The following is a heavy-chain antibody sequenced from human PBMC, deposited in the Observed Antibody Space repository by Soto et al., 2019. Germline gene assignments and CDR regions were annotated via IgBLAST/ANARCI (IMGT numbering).Heavy chain of an antibody. CDR1: GYIFVNYG. Sequence: QVQLVQSGDEVRKPGSSVKVSCKASGYIFVNYGIAWVRQAPGQGLEWMGWISAYSGNTHYASKVQGRVTMTTDTXXSTAYMDLGGMAPGDTAVYDWAMVDNYVTPTPQDVWGQGTTVTVSS. D-gene: IGHD3-16*01. J-gene: IGHJ6*02. V-gene: IGHV1-18*01. CDR2: ISAYSGNT. CDR3: AMVDNYVTPTPQDV.